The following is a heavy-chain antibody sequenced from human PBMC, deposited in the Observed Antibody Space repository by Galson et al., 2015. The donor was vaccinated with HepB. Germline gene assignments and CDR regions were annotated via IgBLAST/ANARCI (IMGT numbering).Heavy chain of an antibody. CDR3: AREVMVGVGSTAAFFDY. CDR1: GFAFSSYG. CDR2: VWSDGNNK. Sequence: SLRLSCAASGFAFSSYGMHWVRQAPGKGLDWVAVVWSDGNNKYYEDSVKGRFTISRDNSRNTLYLQMNSLRAEDTAVYYCAREVMVGVGSTAAFFDYWGQGILVTVSS. D-gene: IGHD1-26*01. V-gene: IGHV3-33*01. J-gene: IGHJ4*02.